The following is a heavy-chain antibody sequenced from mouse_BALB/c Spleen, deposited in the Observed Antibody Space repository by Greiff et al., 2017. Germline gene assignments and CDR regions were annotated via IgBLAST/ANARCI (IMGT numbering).Heavy chain of an antibody. CDR1: GFTFTDYY. CDR2: IRNKANGYTT. V-gene: IGHV7-3*02. CDR3: ARDIREGAMDY. J-gene: IGHJ4*01. Sequence: DVHLVESGGGLVQPGGSLRLSCATSGFTFTDYYMSWVRQPPGKALEWLGFIRNKANGYTTEYSASVKGRFTISRDNSQSILYLQMNTLRAEDSATYYCARDIREGAMDYWGQGTSVTVSS.